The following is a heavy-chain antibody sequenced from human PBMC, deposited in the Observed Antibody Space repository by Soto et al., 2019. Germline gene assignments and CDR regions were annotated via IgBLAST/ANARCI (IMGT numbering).Heavy chain of an antibody. V-gene: IGHV3-30*18. CDR1: GFTLSSYA. D-gene: IGHD1-1*01. CDR2: MSYDGSSR. J-gene: IGHJ5*02. CDR3: AKDMGPYLERGWFDL. Sequence: QVQLVESGGGVVQPGRSLRLSCAASGFTLSSYAMHWVRQAPVKGLEWVAVMSYDGSSRWYADSVKGRFTISRDNSKNTLYLQMNSLRSEDTAVYYCAKDMGPYLERGWFDLWGQGTLVTVSS.